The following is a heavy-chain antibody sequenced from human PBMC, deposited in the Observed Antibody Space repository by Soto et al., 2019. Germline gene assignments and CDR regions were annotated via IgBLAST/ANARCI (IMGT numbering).Heavy chain of an antibody. CDR2: IDTDGSRK. CDR3: GRVPLAGYYANGVDV. V-gene: IGHV3-7*03. CDR1: GFTFNTYW. Sequence: EVQLVESGGGLVQPGGSLRLSCAASGFTFNTYWMYWVRQAPGKGLEWVATIDTDGSRKNYVDSVKGRFIISRDNAKNSLLLQMNSLRADDTAVYYCGRVPLAGYYANGVDVWGQGTTVTVS. J-gene: IGHJ6*02. D-gene: IGHD4-17*01.